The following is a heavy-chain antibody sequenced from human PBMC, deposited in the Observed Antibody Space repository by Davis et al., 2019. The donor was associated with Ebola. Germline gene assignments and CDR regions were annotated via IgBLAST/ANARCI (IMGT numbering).Heavy chain of an antibody. CDR3: AKDLRAKIFGVAPDY. CDR1: GFTFSSYA. V-gene: IGHV3-30-3*01. Sequence: GESLKISCAASGFTFSSYAMHWVRQAPGKGLEWVAVISYDGSNKYYADSVKGRFTISRDNSKNTLYLQMNSLRAEDTAVYYCAKDLRAKIFGVAPDYWGQGTLVTVS. D-gene: IGHD3-3*01. CDR2: ISYDGSNK. J-gene: IGHJ4*02.